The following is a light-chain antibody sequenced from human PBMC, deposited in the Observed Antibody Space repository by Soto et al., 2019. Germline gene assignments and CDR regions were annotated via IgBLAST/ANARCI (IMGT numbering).Light chain of an antibody. Sequence: EIVMTQSPASLSVSPGDGATLSCRASQSVASNVAWYQQKPGQGPRLLIHGASTRAVGVPARFSGSGAGTDFTLTINRLQSEDFAVYYRQQYHNWPPQYTFGQGTKLQIK. CDR3: QQYHNWPPQYT. CDR2: GAS. J-gene: IGKJ2*01. CDR1: QSVASN. V-gene: IGKV3-15*01.